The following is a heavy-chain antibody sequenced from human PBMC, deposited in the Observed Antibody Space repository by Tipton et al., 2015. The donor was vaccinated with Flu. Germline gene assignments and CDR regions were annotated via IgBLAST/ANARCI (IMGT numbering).Heavy chain of an antibody. Sequence: TLSLTCTVSGGSISSYYWSWIRQPAGKGLEWIGRIYTSGSTIYNPSLKSRVTMSVDTSKNQFSLKLSSVTAADTAVYYCARVAYYDLYYYYMDVWGKGTTVTVSS. CDR1: GGSISSYY. V-gene: IGHV4-4*07. J-gene: IGHJ6*03. D-gene: IGHD3-3*01. CDR3: ARVAYYDLYYYYMDV. CDR2: IYTSGST.